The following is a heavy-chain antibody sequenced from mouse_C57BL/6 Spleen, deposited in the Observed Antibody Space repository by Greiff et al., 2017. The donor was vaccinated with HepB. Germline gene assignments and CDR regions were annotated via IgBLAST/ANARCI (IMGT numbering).Heavy chain of an antibody. D-gene: IGHD2-3*01. CDR2: INPSSGYT. CDR3: AHDDGPYFDY. CDR1: GDTFTSYW. V-gene: IGHV1-7*01. Sequence: VQGVESGAELAKPGASVKLSCKASGDTFTSYWMHWVKQRPGQGLEWIGYINPSSGYTKYNQKFKDKATLTADKSSSTAYMQLSSLTYEDSAVYYCAHDDGPYFDYWGQGTTLTVSS. J-gene: IGHJ2*01.